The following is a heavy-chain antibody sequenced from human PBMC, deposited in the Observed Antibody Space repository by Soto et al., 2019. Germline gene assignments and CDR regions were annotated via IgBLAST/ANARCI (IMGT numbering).Heavy chain of an antibody. J-gene: IGHJ4*02. V-gene: IGHV3-15*01. Sequence: EVQLVESGGDLVKPGGCLRLSCAASGITFTNAWMSWVRQAPGKGLEWDGRIKNRADGGTTDYAAPVRGRFTISRDDSKNTLFLQMNSLEAEDTAVYYCTTDPGDYEDFWGQGTLVTVSS. D-gene: IGHD4-17*01. CDR3: TTDPGDYEDF. CDR1: GITFTNAW. CDR2: IKNRADGGTT.